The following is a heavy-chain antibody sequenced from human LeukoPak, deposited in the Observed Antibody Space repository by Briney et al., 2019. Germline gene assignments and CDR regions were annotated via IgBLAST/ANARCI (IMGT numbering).Heavy chain of an antibody. CDR3: ARRRVYCSGGSCYSYYGMDV. J-gene: IGHJ6*02. CDR1: GGSFSGYY. CDR2: ISHSGST. V-gene: IGHV4-34*01. D-gene: IGHD2-15*01. Sequence: SETLSLTCAVYGGSFSGYYWSWIRQPPGKGLEWIGEISHSGSTNYNPSLKSRVTISVDTSKNQFSLKLSSVTAADTAVYYCARRRVYCSGGSCYSYYGMDVWGQGTTVTVSS.